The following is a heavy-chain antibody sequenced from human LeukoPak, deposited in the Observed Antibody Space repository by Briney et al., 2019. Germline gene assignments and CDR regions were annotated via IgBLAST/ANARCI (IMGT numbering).Heavy chain of an antibody. CDR3: TRTKDVTAIDS. D-gene: IGHD2-21*02. V-gene: IGHV4-59*01. CDR2: IYYSGST. J-gene: IGHJ4*02. CDR1: GGSISDYY. Sequence: PSETLSLTCTVYGGSISDYYWSWIRQPPGRGLEWMGYIYYSGSTNYNPSLKSRVTISVDTSKSQFSLKLSSMTAADTAVYYCTRTKDVTAIDSWGQGILVTVPS.